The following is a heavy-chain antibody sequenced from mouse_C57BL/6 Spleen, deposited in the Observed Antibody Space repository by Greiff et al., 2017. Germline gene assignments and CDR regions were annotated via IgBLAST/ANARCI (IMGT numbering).Heavy chain of an antibody. D-gene: IGHD1-1*01. CDR2: ISYDGSN. CDR3: ARGYYGSSYVWYFDV. V-gene: IGHV3-6*01. CDR1: GYSITSGYY. J-gene: IGHJ1*03. Sequence: ESGPGLVKPSQSLSLTCSVTGYSITSGYYWNWIRQFPGNKLEWMGYISYDGSNNYNPSLKNRISITRDTSKNQFFLKLNSVTTEDTATYYCARGYYGSSYVWYFDVWGTGTTVTVSS.